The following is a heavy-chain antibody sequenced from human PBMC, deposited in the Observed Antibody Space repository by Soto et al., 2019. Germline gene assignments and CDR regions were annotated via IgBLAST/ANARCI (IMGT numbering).Heavy chain of an antibody. Sequence: GGSLRFSCAASGFTFSSYAMSWVRQAPGKGLEWVSAISGSGGSTYYADSVKGRFTISRDNSKNTLYLQMNSLRAEDTAVYYCAKYILVVVTAIDYWGQGTLVTVSS. CDR3: AKYILVVVTAIDY. CDR2: ISGSGGST. CDR1: GFTFSSYA. D-gene: IGHD2-21*02. V-gene: IGHV3-23*01. J-gene: IGHJ4*02.